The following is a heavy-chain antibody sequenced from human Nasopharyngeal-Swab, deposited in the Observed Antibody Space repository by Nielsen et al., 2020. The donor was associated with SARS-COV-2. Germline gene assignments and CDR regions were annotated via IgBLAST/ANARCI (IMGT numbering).Heavy chain of an antibody. V-gene: IGHV3-30*03. J-gene: IGHJ3*02. CDR1: GFTFSSYG. D-gene: IGHD2-21*02. Sequence: GESLKISCAASGFTFSSYGMHWVRQAPGKGLEWVAVISYDGSNKYYADSVKGRFTISRDNSKNTLYLQMNSLRAEDTAVYYCVRDRHIVVVTTIKDAFDIWGQGTMVTVSS. CDR2: ISYDGSNK. CDR3: VRDRHIVVVTTIKDAFDI.